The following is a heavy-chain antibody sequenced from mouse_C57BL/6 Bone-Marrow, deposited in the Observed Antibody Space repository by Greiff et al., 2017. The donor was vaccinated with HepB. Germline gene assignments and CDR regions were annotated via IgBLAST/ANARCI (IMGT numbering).Heavy chain of an antibody. CDR2: IDPSDSYT. CDR1: GYTFTSYW. J-gene: IGHJ1*03. Sequence: VQLQQPGAELVRPGTSVKLSCKASGYTFTSYWMHWVKQRPGQGLEWIGVIDPSDSYTNYNQKFKGKTTLTVDTSSSTAYMQLSSLTSEDSAVYYCARNYYGSSRDWYFDVWGTGTTVTVSS. V-gene: IGHV1-59*01. CDR3: ARNYYGSSRDWYFDV. D-gene: IGHD1-1*01.